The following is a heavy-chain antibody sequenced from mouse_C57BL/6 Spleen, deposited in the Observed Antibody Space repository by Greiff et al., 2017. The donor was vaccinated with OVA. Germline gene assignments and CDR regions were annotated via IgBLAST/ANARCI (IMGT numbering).Heavy chain of an antibody. Sequence: VQLVESGPGLVQPSQSLSITCTVSGFSLTSYGVHWVRQSPGKGLEWLGVIWRGGSTDYNAAFMSRLSITKDNSKSQVFFKMNSLQADDTAIYYCAKNQGGGNYVDYWGQGTSVTVSS. CDR1: GFSLTSYG. CDR2: IWRGGST. CDR3: AKNQGGGNYVDY. J-gene: IGHJ4*01. V-gene: IGHV2-5*01. D-gene: IGHD2-1*01.